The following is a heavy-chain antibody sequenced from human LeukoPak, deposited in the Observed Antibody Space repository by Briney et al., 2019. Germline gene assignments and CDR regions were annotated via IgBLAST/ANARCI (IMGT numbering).Heavy chain of an antibody. J-gene: IGHJ3*02. CDR2: ISSSSSYI. D-gene: IGHD1-26*01. V-gene: IGHV3-21*01. CDR1: GFTFSSYS. Sequence: PGGSLRLSRAASGFTFSSYSMNWVRQALGKWLEWVSSISSSSSYIYYADSVKGRFTISRDNTKNSLYLQMNSLRAEDTAVYYCARDWGGSSSDAFDIWGQGTMVTVSS. CDR3: ARDWGGSSSDAFDI.